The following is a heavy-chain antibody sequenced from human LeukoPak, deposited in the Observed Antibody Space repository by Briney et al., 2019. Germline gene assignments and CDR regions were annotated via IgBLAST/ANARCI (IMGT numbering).Heavy chain of an antibody. J-gene: IGHJ4*02. Sequence: PSGGSLRLSGAASGLTFVNYGMTWVRQAPGKGLEWVSTISDTAPRTYYADSVKGRFTISRDNSRITPSLQMNSLRDEDSAMYYCAQYGGGSGTYYPYWGLGTLVTVSS. CDR1: GLTFVNYG. CDR2: ISDTAPRT. D-gene: IGHD3-10*01. CDR3: AQYGGGSGTYYPY. V-gene: IGHV3-23*01.